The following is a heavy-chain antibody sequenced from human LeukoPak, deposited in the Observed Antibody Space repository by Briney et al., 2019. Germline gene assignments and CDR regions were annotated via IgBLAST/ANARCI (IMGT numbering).Heavy chain of an antibody. CDR1: GYTFTSYD. D-gene: IGHD3-3*01. J-gene: IGHJ4*02. CDR3: ARGERITIFGVVILGRPFDY. CDR2: MNPNSGNT. Sequence: ASVKVSCKASGYTFTSYDINWVRQATGQGLEWMGWMNPNSGNTGYAQKFQGRVTMTRNTSISTAYMELSSLRSEDTAVYYCARGERITIFGVVILGRPFDYWGQGTLVTVSS. V-gene: IGHV1-8*01.